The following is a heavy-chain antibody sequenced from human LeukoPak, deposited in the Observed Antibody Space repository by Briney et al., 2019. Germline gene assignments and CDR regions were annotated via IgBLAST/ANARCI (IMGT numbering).Heavy chain of an antibody. V-gene: IGHV4-39*07. CDR2: IYYSGST. D-gene: IGHD3-3*01. CDR3: ARGWVLEWLTNWFDP. J-gene: IGHJ5*02. Sequence: SETLSLTCTVSGGSISSSSYYWGWICQPPGKGLEWIGSIYYSGSTYYNPSLKSRVTISVDTSKNQFSLKLSSVTAADTAVYYCARGWVLEWLTNWFDPWGQGTLVTVSS. CDR1: GGSISSSSYY.